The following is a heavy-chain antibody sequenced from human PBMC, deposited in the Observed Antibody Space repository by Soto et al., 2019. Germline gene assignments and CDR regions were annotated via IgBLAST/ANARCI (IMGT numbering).Heavy chain of an antibody. CDR3: ATVPVAHNYYGKDV. J-gene: IGHJ6*02. CDR1: GFTFSSYG. CDR2: ISYDGSNK. D-gene: IGHD2-2*01. Sequence: QVQLVESGGGVVQPGRSLRLSCAASGFTFSSYGMHWVRQAPGKGLEWVAVISYDGSNKYYADSVKGRFTISRDNSKNTLYLQMNSLRADDTAVYYCATVPVAHNYYGKDVWGQGTTVTVSS. V-gene: IGHV3-30*03.